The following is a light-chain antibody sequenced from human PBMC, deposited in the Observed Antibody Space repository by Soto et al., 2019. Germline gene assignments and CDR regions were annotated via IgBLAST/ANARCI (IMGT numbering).Light chain of an antibody. J-gene: IGKJ3*01. Sequence: DIVLTQSPATLSLSPGERATLSCRASQSISNFLAWYQQKPGQAPRLLIYDASNRATGIPARFSGSGSGTDFTLTISSLEPEDFAVYYCQQRSNWPPFTFGPGTKVNLK. CDR3: QQRSNWPPFT. V-gene: IGKV3-11*01. CDR2: DAS. CDR1: QSISNF.